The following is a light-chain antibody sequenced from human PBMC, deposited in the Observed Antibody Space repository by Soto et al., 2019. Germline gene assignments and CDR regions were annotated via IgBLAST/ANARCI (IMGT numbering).Light chain of an antibody. CDR1: QSVSSD. CDR2: GAS. J-gene: IGKJ1*01. V-gene: IGKV3-15*01. CDR3: QQYNDWPRT. Sequence: EIVMTQSPATLSVSPGERATLSCRASQSVSSDLFWYQHQLGQAPRLLMYGASTRATGSPARFSGSGSGTEFTLTISSLQSEDVAVYYCQQYNDWPRTFGPGTKVEIK.